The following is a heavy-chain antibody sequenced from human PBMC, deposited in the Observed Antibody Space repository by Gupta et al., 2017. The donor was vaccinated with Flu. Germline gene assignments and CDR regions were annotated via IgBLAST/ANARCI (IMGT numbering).Heavy chain of an antibody. CDR2: IYYSGST. Sequence: PPGKGLEWIGYIYYSGSTNYNPSLKSRVTISVDTSKNQFSLKLSSVTAADTAVYYCARTKVERNYYYYYMDVWGKGTTVTVSS. V-gene: IGHV4-59*08. CDR3: ARTKVERNYYYYYMDV. J-gene: IGHJ6*03. D-gene: IGHD1-1*01.